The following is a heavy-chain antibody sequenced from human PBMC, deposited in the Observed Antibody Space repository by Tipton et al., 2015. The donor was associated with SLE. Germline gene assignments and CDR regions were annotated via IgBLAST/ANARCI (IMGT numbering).Heavy chain of an antibody. D-gene: IGHD7-27*01. V-gene: IGHV3-74*01. J-gene: IGHJ4*02. CDR2: INSDGSST. Sequence: SLRLSCAASGFIFSSYWMHWVRQVPGKGLVWVSRINSDGSSTSYADFAKGRFTISRDNAKNTLYLQMNSLRAVDTAVYYCARGHWAGDLYYFDYWGQGTLVTVSS. CDR3: ARGHWAGDLYYFDY. CDR1: GFIFSSYW.